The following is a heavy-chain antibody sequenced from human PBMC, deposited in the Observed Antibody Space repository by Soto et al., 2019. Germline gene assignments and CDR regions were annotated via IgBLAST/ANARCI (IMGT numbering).Heavy chain of an antibody. CDR2: IYPGDSDT. CDR1: GYSFTSYW. D-gene: IGHD6-13*01. V-gene: IGHV5-51*01. Sequence: PGETLKISCKGSGYSFTSYWIGWVRQMPGKGLEWIGIIYPGDSDTRYSPSFQGQVTISADKSISTAYLQWSSLKASDTAMYYCARRKAAAGYMGRGMDVWGQGTTVTVAS. CDR3: ARRKAAAGYMGRGMDV. J-gene: IGHJ6*01.